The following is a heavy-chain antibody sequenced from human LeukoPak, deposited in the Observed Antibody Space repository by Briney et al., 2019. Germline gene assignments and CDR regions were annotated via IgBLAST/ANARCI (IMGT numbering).Heavy chain of an antibody. D-gene: IGHD6-19*01. CDR3: ARGLGEQWLTNWFDP. CDR1: GGSISSSSYY. CDR2: IYYSGST. V-gene: IGHV4-39*07. Sequence: SETLSLTCTVSGGSISSSSYYWGWIRQPPGKGLEWIGSIYYSGSTYYNPSLKSRVTISVDTSKNQFSLKLSSVTAADTAVYYSARGLGEQWLTNWFDPWGQGTLVTVSS. J-gene: IGHJ5*02.